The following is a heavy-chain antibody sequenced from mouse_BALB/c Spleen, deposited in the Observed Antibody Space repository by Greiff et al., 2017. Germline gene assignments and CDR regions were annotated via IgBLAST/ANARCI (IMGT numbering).Heavy chain of an antibody. CDR2: IYPYNGGT. Sequence: EVQLQQSGPELVKPGASVKISCKASGYTFTDYNMHWVKQSHGKSLEWIGYIYPYNGGTGYNQKFKSKATLTVDNSSSTAYMELRSLTSEDSAVYYCARWDYDYYYAMDYWGQGTSVTVSS. J-gene: IGHJ4*01. CDR3: ARWDYDYYYAMDY. V-gene: IGHV1S29*02. D-gene: IGHD2-4*01. CDR1: GYTFTDYN.